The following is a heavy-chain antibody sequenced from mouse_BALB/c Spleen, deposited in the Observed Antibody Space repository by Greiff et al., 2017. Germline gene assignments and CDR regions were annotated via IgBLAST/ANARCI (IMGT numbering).Heavy chain of an antibody. Sequence: EVQLQQTGPELVKPGASVKISCKASGYSFTDYIMPWVKQSHGKSLEWIGNINPYYGSTSYNLKFKGKATLTVDKSSSTAYMQLNSLTSEDSAVYYCARSDGNYVHFDYWGQGTTLTVSS. CDR2: INPYYGST. CDR3: ARSDGNYVHFDY. J-gene: IGHJ2*01. CDR1: GYSFTDYI. D-gene: IGHD2-1*01. V-gene: IGHV1-39*01.